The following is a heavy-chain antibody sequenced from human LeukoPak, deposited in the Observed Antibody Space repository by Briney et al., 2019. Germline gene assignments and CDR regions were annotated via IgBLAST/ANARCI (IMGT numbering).Heavy chain of an antibody. CDR1: GFTVSSNY. CDR2: IYSGGST. D-gene: IGHD1-1*01. V-gene: IGHV3-66*01. CDR3: AKGTTGTIDAFDI. Sequence: QPGGSLRLSCAASGFTVSSNYMSWVRQAPGKGLEWVSVIYSGGSTYYADSVKGRFTISRDNSKNTLYLQMNSLRAEDTAVYYCAKGTTGTIDAFDIWGQGTMVTVSS. J-gene: IGHJ3*02.